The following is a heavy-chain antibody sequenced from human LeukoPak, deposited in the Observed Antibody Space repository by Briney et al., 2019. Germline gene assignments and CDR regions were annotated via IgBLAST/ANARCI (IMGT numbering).Heavy chain of an antibody. D-gene: IGHD6-13*01. Sequence: SETVSLTCAVYGRSFSDYYWRWIRQSPGKGLEWIGEIRDSTSTKDTASLKSRVTISVATSKKQVSLKLSSVTAADTAVYYCARLQLAHYFFDYWDPGTLVTVSS. V-gene: IGHV4-34*01. CDR3: ARLQLAHYFFDY. J-gene: IGHJ4*02. CDR1: GRSFSDYY. CDR2: IRDSTST.